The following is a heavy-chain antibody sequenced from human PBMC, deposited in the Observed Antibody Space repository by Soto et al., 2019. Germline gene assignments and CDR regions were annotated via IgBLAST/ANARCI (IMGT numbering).Heavy chain of an antibody. D-gene: IGHD6-13*01. CDR2: INPNSGGT. Sequence: GASVKVSCKASGYTFTGYYMHWVRQALGQGLEWMGWINPNSGGTNYAQKFQGRVTMTRNTSISTAYMELSRLRSDDTAVYYCARGSSSWYVVYYYYGMDVWGQGTTVTVSS. J-gene: IGHJ6*02. V-gene: IGHV1-2*02. CDR1: GYTFTGYY. CDR3: ARGSSSWYVVYYYYGMDV.